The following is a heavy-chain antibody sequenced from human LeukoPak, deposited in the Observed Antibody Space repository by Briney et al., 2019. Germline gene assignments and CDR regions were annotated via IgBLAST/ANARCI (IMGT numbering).Heavy chain of an antibody. D-gene: IGHD6-13*01. Sequence: PGGSLRLSCAASGFTFSSYWMSWVRQAPGKGLEWVANIRQDGSEKYYVDSVKGRFTISRDNAKNSLYLQMNSLRAEDTAVYYCARDWGAAGSGLDYWGQGTLVTVSS. J-gene: IGHJ4*02. CDR1: GFTFSSYW. V-gene: IGHV3-7*03. CDR3: ARDWGAAGSGLDY. CDR2: IRQDGSEK.